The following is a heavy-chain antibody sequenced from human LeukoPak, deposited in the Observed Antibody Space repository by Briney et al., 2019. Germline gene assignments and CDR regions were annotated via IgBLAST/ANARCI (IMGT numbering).Heavy chain of an antibody. V-gene: IGHV3-53*01. Sequence: GGSLRLSCAASGFTVSSTYTSWVREAPGTGVEWGSVIYSGGSTYYADSVKGRFTISRDKSKITLYLQMNSLRAEDTAVYYGARGAQGYGYVYYCDYWGQGTLVTVSS. D-gene: IGHD5-18*01. CDR2: IYSGGST. CDR3: ARGAQGYGYVYYCDY. J-gene: IGHJ4*02. CDR1: GFTVSSTY.